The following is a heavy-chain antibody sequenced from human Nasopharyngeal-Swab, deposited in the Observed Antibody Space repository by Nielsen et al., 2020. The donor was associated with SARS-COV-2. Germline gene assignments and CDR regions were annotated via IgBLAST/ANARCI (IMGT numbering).Heavy chain of an antibody. Sequence: WGRQAPGQGLEWMGWISAYNGNTNYAQKLQGRVTMTTDTSTSTAYMELRSLRSDDTAVYYCASGYCSSTSCYYFDYWGQGTLVTVSS. CDR3: ASGYCSSTSCYYFDY. J-gene: IGHJ4*02. CDR2: ISAYNGNT. V-gene: IGHV1-18*01. D-gene: IGHD2-2*01.